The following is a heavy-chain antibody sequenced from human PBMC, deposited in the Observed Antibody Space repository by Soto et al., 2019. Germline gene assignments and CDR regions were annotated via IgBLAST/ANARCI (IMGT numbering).Heavy chain of an antibody. J-gene: IGHJ1*01. V-gene: IGHV4-39*02. Sequence: QLQLQESGPGLVKPSETLSLTCTVSGGSISSSSYYWGWIRQPPGKGLEWIGSIYYSGSTYYNPSLKSRVTISVDTSKNQFSLKLSSVTAADTAVYYCARDNYYDSSGYPGYFQHWGQGTLVTVSS. CDR2: IYYSGST. D-gene: IGHD3-22*01. CDR3: ARDNYYDSSGYPGYFQH. CDR1: GGSISSSSYY.